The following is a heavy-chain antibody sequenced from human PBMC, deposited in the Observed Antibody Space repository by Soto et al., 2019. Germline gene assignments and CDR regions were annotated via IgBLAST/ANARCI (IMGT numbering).Heavy chain of an antibody. D-gene: IGHD1-26*01. CDR1: GFTFNSYG. J-gene: IGHJ6*02. CDR2: ISYDSTKT. V-gene: IGHV3-30*03. CDR3: ARTRSALSDFPYYSLDV. Sequence: QVQLVESGGGVVQPGGSLRLSCAASGFTFNSYGMHWVRQGPGNGLEWVAFISYDSTKTYYADSVKGRFTISRDNSNSALYVQMNSLTGEDTAVYYCARTRSALSDFPYYSLDVWGQVTTVTVSS.